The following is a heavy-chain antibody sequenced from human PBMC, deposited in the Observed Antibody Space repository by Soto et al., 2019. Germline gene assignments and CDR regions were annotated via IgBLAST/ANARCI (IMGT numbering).Heavy chain of an antibody. D-gene: IGHD3-10*01. J-gene: IGHJ6*04. CDR1: GGTFNNYA. V-gene: IGHV1-69*01. Sequence: QVLLVQSGPEVKKPGSSVKVSCKASGGTFNNYAINWVRQAPGKGLEWMGGIIPTFGTGNHAQKFQGRVTITADESTPPAYMELNSLRSEDTAIYYCASFDGTLVRGGRSSPYEMDVWGKGTTVIVSS. CDR2: IIPTFGTG. CDR3: ASFDGTLVRGGRSSPYEMDV.